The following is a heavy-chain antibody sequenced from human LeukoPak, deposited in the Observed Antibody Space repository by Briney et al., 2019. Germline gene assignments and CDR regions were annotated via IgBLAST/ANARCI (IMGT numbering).Heavy chain of an antibody. CDR3: ARAPFMIVVPAAFDI. CDR2: IYTSGST. CDR1: GGSISSGSYY. V-gene: IGHV4-61*02. J-gene: IGHJ3*02. D-gene: IGHD3-22*01. Sequence: SGTLSLTCTVSGGSISSGSYYWSWIRQPAGKGLEWIGRIYTSGSTNYNPSLKSRVTISVDTSKNQFSLKLSSVTAADTAVYYCARAPFMIVVPAAFDIWGQGTMVTVSS.